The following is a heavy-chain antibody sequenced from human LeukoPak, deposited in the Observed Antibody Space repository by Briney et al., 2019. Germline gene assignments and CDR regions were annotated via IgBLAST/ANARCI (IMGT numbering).Heavy chain of an antibody. CDR1: GYSISSGYY. D-gene: IGHD6-19*01. CDR2: IYHSGST. J-gene: IGHJ5*02. Sequence: SETLSLTCAVSGYSISSGYYWGWIRQPPGKGLEWIGSIYHSGSTYYNPSLKSRVTISVDTSKNQFSLKLSSVTAADTAVYYCARVLPWLVRNWFDPWGQGTLVTVSS. V-gene: IGHV4-38-2*01. CDR3: ARVLPWLVRNWFDP.